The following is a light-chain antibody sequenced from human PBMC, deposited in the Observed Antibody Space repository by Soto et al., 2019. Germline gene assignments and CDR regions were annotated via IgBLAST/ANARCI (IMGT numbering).Light chain of an antibody. CDR1: QSVSSNY. J-gene: IGKJ2*01. CDR3: LQDSNSPYT. CDR2: GAS. Sequence: EVVLTQSPGTLSASPGERATISCRASQSVSSNYFAWYQRRPGQAPLLLIDGASSMATGLPSRFSGSGSGTDFTLTISSLEAEDFAMYYCLQDSNSPYTFGQGTKLRIK. V-gene: IGKV3-20*01.